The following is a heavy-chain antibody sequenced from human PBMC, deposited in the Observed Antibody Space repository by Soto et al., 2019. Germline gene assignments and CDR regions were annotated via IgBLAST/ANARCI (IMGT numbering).Heavy chain of an antibody. D-gene: IGHD1-26*01. J-gene: IGHJ6*02. CDR2: ISSSSSDI. Sequence: EVPLVESGGGLVQPGGSLRLSCAPSGFTFSSYSMNWVRQAPGKGLEWVSFISSSSSDINYADAVKGRFTISRDNAKNSLYLQMNSLRDEDTAVYYCARDCVGYYGMDVWGQGTTVTVSS. V-gene: IGHV3-48*02. CDR3: ARDCVGYYGMDV. CDR1: GFTFSSYS.